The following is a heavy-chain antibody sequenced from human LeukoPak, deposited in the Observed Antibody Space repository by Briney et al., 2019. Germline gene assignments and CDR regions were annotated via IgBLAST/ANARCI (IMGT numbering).Heavy chain of an antibody. J-gene: IGHJ3*02. CDR1: GGSISSHY. CDR2: IYYSGST. Sequence: SETLSLTCTVSGGSISSHYWSWIRQPPGKGLEWIGYIYYSGSTNYNPSLKSRVTISVDTSKNQLSLKLSSVTAADTAVYYCARSPEYSSSSDAFDIWGQGTMVTVSS. V-gene: IGHV4-59*11. CDR3: ARSPEYSSSSDAFDI. D-gene: IGHD6-6*01.